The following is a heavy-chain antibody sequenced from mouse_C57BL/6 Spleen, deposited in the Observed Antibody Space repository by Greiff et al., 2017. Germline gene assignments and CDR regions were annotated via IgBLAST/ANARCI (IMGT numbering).Heavy chain of an antibody. CDR1: GYTFTSYW. Sequence: QVQLKQPGAELVKPGASVKLSCKASGYTFTSYWMQWVKQRPGQGLEWIGEIDPSDSYTNYNQKFKGKATLTVDTSSSTAYMQLSSLTSEDSAVYYCARGVDSSGFYWGQGTLVTVSA. D-gene: IGHD3-2*02. V-gene: IGHV1-50*01. CDR3: ARGVDSSGFY. CDR2: IDPSDSYT. J-gene: IGHJ3*01.